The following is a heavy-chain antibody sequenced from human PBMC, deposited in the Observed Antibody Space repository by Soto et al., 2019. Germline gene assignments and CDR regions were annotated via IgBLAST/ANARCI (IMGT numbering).Heavy chain of an antibody. CDR2: VYHSGST. CDR1: GGSISSSGYS. J-gene: IGHJ5*02. V-gene: IGHV4-30-2*01. Sequence: SETLSLTCAVCGGSISSSGYSWSCIRQPPGKGLEWIGYVYHSGSTYYNPSLKSRVTISVDRSKNQFSLKLSSVTAADTAVYYCARVPSPWGHGTLVTVS. CDR3: ARVPSP.